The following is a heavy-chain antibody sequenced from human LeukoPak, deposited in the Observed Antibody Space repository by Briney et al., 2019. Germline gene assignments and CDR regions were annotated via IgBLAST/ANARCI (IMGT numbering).Heavy chain of an antibody. CDR1: GFTFDDDT. CDR3: TKSDWFDP. V-gene: IGHV3-43*01. Sequence: GGSLRLSCAASGFTFDDDTMHWVRQTPGRGLEWVSFITWKSHRTHYADSVKGRFTVSRDNSKDSLYLQMNSLRVEDTAVYYCTKSDWFDPWGQGTLVAVSS. J-gene: IGHJ5*02. D-gene: IGHD3-3*01. CDR2: ITWKSHRT.